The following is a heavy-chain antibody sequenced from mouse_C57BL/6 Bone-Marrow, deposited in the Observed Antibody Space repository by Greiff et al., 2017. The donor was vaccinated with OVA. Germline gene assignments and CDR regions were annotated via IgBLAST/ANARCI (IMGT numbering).Heavy chain of an antibody. CDR1: GFSLTSYG. J-gene: IGHJ4*01. V-gene: IGHV2-6*03. D-gene: IGHD4-1*01. Sequence: QVQLKESGPGLVAPSQSLSITCTVSGFSLTSYGVHWVRQPPGKGLEWLVVIWSDGSTTYNSALKSRLSISKDNSKSQVFLKMNSLQTDDTAMYYCARPQMGRGGYAMDYWGQGTSVTVSS. CDR3: ARPQMGRGGYAMDY. CDR2: IWSDGST.